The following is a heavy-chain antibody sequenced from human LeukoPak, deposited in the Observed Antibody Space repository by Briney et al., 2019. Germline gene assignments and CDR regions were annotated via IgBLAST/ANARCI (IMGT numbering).Heavy chain of an antibody. D-gene: IGHD3-3*01. Sequence: GGSLRLSCAASGFTFSSYAMSWVRQAPGKGLEWVSAISGSGGSTYYADSVKGRFTISRDNSKNTLYLQMNSLRAEDTVVYYCANGMYYDFLALDYWGQGTLVTVSS. CDR3: ANGMYYDFLALDY. CDR1: GFTFSSYA. V-gene: IGHV3-23*01. J-gene: IGHJ4*02. CDR2: ISGSGGST.